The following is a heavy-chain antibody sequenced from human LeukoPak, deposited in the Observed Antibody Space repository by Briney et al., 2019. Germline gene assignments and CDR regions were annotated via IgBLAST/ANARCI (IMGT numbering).Heavy chain of an antibody. D-gene: IGHD6-13*01. CDR3: ARPKSSSWYHDAFDI. CDR1: GFTFSSYW. J-gene: IGHJ3*02. CDR2: IKQDGSEK. V-gene: IGHV3-7*01. Sequence: GGSLRLSCAASGFTFSSYWMSWVRQAPGKGLEWVANIKQDGSEKYYVDSVKGRFTISRDNAKNSPYLQMNSLRAEDTAVYYCARPKSSSWYHDAFDIWGQGTMVTVPS.